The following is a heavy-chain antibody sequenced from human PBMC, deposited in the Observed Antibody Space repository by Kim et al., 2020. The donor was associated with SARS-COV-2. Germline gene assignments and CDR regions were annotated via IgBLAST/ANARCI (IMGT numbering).Heavy chain of an antibody. Sequence: SETLSLTCAVYGGSFSGYYWSWIRQPPGKGLEWIGEINHSGSTNYNPSLKSRVTISVETSKNQFSLKLSSVTAADTAVYYCARGPVGMDVWGQGTTVTVSS. V-gene: IGHV4-34*01. CDR3: ARGPVGMDV. CDR2: INHSGST. J-gene: IGHJ6*02. CDR1: GGSFSGYY.